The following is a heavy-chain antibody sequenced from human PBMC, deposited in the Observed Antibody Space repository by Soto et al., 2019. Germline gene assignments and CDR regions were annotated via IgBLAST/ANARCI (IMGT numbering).Heavy chain of an antibody. V-gene: IGHV1-46*01. CDR2: INPNGGST. CDR3: ARSSGGGFGIIIEGTNWSAP. D-gene: IGHD3-16*01. J-gene: IGHJ5*02. Sequence: GASVKVSCKAPGDTFTSYYMHWVRQAPGHGLEWMGVINPNGGSTRFAQKFQGRVTMTSDTSTSTVYMELRGLTSEDTAVYYCARSSGGGFGIIIEGTNWSAPWGQGTLVTVSS. CDR1: GDTFTSYY.